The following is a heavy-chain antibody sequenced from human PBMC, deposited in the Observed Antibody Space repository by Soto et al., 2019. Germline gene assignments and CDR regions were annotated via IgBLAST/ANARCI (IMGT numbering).Heavy chain of an antibody. D-gene: IGHD4-17*01. J-gene: IGHJ6*04. CDR3: ATTAVYGDYEDV. CDR2: ICGSGGST. CDR1: GFTFSSYA. Sequence: EVQLLESGGGLVQPGGSLRLSCAASGFTFSSYAMSWVRQAPGKGLEWVSAICGSGGSTYYADSVKGRFTISRDNSKNTLYLQMNSLRAEDTAVYYCATTAVYGDYEDVWGKGTTVTVSS. V-gene: IGHV3-23*01.